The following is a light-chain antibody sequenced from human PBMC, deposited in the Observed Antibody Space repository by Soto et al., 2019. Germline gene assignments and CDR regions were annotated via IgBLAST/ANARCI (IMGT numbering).Light chain of an antibody. Sequence: QSALTQPPSVSGAPGQRLTIACTGSSSNIGAGYAVHWHQHLPGRAPKLLVYGDNNRPSGVPDRFSGSESGTSAYLTITGLQAEDEAHYYCQSYDTRLSAVVFGGGTQLTVL. V-gene: IGLV1-40*01. J-gene: IGLJ2*01. CDR3: QSYDTRLSAVV. CDR2: GDN. CDR1: SSNIGAGYA.